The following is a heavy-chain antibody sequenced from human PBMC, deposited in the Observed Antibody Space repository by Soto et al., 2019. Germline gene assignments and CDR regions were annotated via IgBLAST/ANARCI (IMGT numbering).Heavy chain of an antibody. CDR2: ISSSSSTI. CDR1: GFTFSSYS. J-gene: IGHJ5*02. CDR3: AREAIAVLNWFDP. V-gene: IGHV3-48*02. D-gene: IGHD6-19*01. Sequence: EVQLVESGGGLVQPGGSLRLSCAASGFTFSSYSMNWVRQAPGKGLEWVSYISSSSSTIYYADSVKGRFTISRDNAKNSLYLRMNSLRDEDTAVYYWAREAIAVLNWFDPWGQGTLVTVSS.